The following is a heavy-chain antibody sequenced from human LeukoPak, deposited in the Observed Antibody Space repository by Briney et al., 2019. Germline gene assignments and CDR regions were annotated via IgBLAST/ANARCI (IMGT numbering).Heavy chain of an antibody. J-gene: IGHJ6*02. CDR3: ARPYSSSWSYYYYYYGMDV. D-gene: IGHD6-13*01. V-gene: IGHV3-7*01. CDR1: GFTFSSYW. Sequence: GGSLRLSCAASGFTFSSYWMSWARQAPGKGLEWVANIKQDGSEKYYVDSVKGRFTISRDNAKNSLYLQMNSLRAEDTAVYYCARPYSSSWSYYYYYYGMDVWGQGTTVTVSS. CDR2: IKQDGSEK.